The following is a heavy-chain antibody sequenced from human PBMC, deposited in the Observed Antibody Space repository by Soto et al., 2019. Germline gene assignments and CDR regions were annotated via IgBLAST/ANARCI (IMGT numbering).Heavy chain of an antibody. Sequence: ASVKVSCKASGYTFTSFAIHWVRQAPGQGLEWMGWINAGNGNIKHSQKFQHRVTITRDTSASTAYMELSSLRFEDTAVYYCARDGAVAGDGNFDYWGQGTLVTVSS. J-gene: IGHJ4*02. CDR1: GYTFTSFA. D-gene: IGHD6-19*01. CDR2: INAGNGNI. V-gene: IGHV1-3*01. CDR3: ARDGAVAGDGNFDY.